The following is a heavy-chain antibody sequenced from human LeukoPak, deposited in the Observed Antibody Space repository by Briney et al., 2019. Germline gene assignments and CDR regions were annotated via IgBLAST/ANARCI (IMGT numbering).Heavy chain of an antibody. CDR1: GFTFSSYG. V-gene: IGHV3-30*02. D-gene: IGHD3-22*01. Sequence: GGSLRLSCAASGFTFSSYGMHWVRQAPGKGLEWVAFIRYDGSNKYYADSVKGRFTISRDNSKNTLYLQMNSLRAEDTAVYYCAKEGYYYDSSGYYPDAFDIWGQGTMVTVSS. CDR2: IRYDGSNK. J-gene: IGHJ3*02. CDR3: AKEGYYYDSSGYYPDAFDI.